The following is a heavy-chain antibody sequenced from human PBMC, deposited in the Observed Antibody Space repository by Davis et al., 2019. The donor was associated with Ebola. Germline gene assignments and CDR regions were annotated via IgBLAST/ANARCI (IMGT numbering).Heavy chain of an antibody. CDR1: GGSFSGYY. J-gene: IGHJ4*02. Sequence: MPSETLSLTCAVYGGSFSGYYWSWIHQPPGKGLEWIGSIYYSGITYYNPSLKSRVTISVDTSKNQFSLKLSSVTAADTAVYYCAREGYSSAWPSFFDYWGQGTLVTVSS. CDR3: AREGYSSAWPSFFDY. CDR2: IYYSGIT. V-gene: IGHV4-34*01. D-gene: IGHD6-19*01.